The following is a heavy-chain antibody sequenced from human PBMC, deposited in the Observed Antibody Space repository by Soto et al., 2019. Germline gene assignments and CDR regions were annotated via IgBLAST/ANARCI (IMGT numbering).Heavy chain of an antibody. V-gene: IGHV3-73*01. CDR2: VRSKIHNYAT. J-gene: IGHJ6*02. Sequence: PGGSLRLSCSASGFTFSRSDLHWVRQAPGKGLEWVGRVRSKIHNYATSFADSVRGRFTISRNDSDNTVSLEMSGLKSEDTALYYCSRHEEGRRMVFYAMDVWGQGTTVTVSS. CDR3: SRHEEGRRMVFYAMDV. D-gene: IGHD2-8*01. CDR1: GFTFSRSD.